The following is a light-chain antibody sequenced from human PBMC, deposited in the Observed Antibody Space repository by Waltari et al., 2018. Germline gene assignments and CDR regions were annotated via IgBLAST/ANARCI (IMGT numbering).Light chain of an antibody. CDR2: GNS. J-gene: IGLJ2*01. CDR1: SPHIRDGYY. V-gene: IGLV1-40*01. CDR3: QSYDSSLSGVV. Sequence: QSVLTPPPSVSGDPGQRVTISCTGSSPHIRDGYYVHWYQQLPGTAPKLLIDGNSNRPSWVPDRFSGSKSGTSASLAITGLQAEDEADYYCQSYDSSLSGVVFGGGTKLTVL.